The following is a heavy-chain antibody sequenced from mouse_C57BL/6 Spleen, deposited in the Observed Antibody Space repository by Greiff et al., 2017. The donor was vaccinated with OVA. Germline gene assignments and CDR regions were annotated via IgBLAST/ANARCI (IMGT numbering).Heavy chain of an antibody. CDR2: INPNNGGT. CDR3: ASATVVGYYFDY. Sequence: EVQLQQSGPELVKPGASVKISCKASGYTFTDYYMNWVKQSHGKSLEWIGDINPNNGGTSYNQKFKGKATLTVDKYALTAYMELRTLTSEDSAVYYCASATVVGYYFDYWGEGTTHTLSS. V-gene: IGHV1-26*01. CDR1: GYTFTDYY. J-gene: IGHJ2*01. D-gene: IGHD1-1*01.